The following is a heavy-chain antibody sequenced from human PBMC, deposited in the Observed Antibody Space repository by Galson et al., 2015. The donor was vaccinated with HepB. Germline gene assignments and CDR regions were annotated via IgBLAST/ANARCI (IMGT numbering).Heavy chain of an antibody. CDR1: GFTFSSYA. D-gene: IGHD6-13*01. V-gene: IGHV3-30*04. Sequence: SLRLSCAASGFTFSSYAMHWVRQAPGKGLEWVAVISYDGSNKYYADSVKGRFTISRDNSKNTLYLQMNSLRAEDTAVYYCAKVAKQQLVQGDYYYYMDVWGKGTTVTVSS. CDR2: ISYDGSNK. CDR3: AKVAKQQLVQGDYYYYMDV. J-gene: IGHJ6*03.